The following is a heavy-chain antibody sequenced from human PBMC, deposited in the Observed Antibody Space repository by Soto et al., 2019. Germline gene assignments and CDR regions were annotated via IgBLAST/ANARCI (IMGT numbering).Heavy chain of an antibody. J-gene: IGHJ4*02. Sequence: PGGSLRLSCAASGFTFSSYSMNWVRQAPGKGLEWVSSISSSSSYIYYADSVKGRFTISRDNAKNSLYLQMNSLRAEDTAVYYCARGRSGGNFISSYWGQGTLVTVSS. V-gene: IGHV3-21*01. CDR2: ISSSSSYI. CDR1: GFTFSSYS. CDR3: ARGRSGGNFISSY. D-gene: IGHD2-21*02.